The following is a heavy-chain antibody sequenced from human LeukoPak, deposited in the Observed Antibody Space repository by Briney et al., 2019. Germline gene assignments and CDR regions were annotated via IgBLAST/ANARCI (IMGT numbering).Heavy chain of an antibody. J-gene: IGHJ6*03. D-gene: IGHD3-10*01. CDR1: GFAFSRHG. V-gene: IGHV3-30*02. CDR2: IPYDGSNK. CDR3: AKWVGGSANYYYMDV. Sequence: PGGSLRLSCAASGFAFSRHGIHWVRQATGKGLEWVAFIPYDGSNKLYADSVKGRFTISRDNSKNTLYLQMNSLRAEDTAVYYCAKWVGGSANYYYMDVWGKGTTVTVSS.